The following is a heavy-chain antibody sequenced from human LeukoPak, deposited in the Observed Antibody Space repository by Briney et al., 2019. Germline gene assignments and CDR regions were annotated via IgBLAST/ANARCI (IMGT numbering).Heavy chain of an antibody. Sequence: KPSETLSLTCAVYGGSFSGYYWSWIRQPPGKGLEWIGEINHSGSTNYNPSLKSRVTISVDTSKNQFSLKLSSVTAADTAVYYCARNQNSWGQGTLVTVSS. CDR3: ARNQNS. J-gene: IGHJ4*02. D-gene: IGHD1-14*01. V-gene: IGHV4-34*01. CDR2: INHSGST. CDR1: GGSFSGYY.